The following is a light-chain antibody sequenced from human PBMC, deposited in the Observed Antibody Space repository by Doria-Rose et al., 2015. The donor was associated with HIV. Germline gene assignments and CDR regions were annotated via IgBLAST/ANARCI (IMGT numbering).Light chain of an antibody. CDR1: QSATSNY. CDR2: GSS. CDR3: QQFASSLPT. J-gene: IGKJ1*01. Sequence: TQSPGTLSLSPGERATLSCRASQSATSNYLAWYQQKTGQAPRLLIYGSSTRATDIPDRFSGSGSGTDFTLTITRLEPEDFAVYYCQQFASSLPTFGQGTKVEIK. V-gene: IGKV3-20*01.